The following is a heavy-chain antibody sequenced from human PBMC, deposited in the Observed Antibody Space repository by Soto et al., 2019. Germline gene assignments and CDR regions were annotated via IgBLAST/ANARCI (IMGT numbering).Heavy chain of an antibody. Sequence: SESLSLTCTVSGGSISSCYWSWIRQPPGKGLEWIGYIYYSGSTNYNPSLKSRVNISVDTSKNKFSLKLSSVTTADTAVYYCARDAGADDFWSGYYTNWFDTWGQGNLVTVSA. J-gene: IGHJ5*02. D-gene: IGHD3-3*01. CDR2: IYYSGST. CDR1: GGSISSCY. V-gene: IGHV4-59*01. CDR3: ARDAGADDFWSGYYTNWFDT.